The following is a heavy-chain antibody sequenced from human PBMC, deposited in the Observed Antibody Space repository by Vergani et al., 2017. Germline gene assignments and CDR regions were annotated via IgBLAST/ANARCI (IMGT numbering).Heavy chain of an antibody. CDR3: ARVVLWLDYYYYYMDV. Sequence: QVPLVPSGAAVKTPGASVTVSCTSSGYTFTSYGISWVRQAPGQGLEWMGWISAYNGNTNDAQKLQGRVTMTTDTSTSTAYMELRSLRSDDTAVYYCARVVLWLDYYYYYMDVWGKGTTVTVSS. J-gene: IGHJ6*03. V-gene: IGHV1-18*01. CDR1: GYTFTSYG. D-gene: IGHD6-19*01. CDR2: ISAYNGNT.